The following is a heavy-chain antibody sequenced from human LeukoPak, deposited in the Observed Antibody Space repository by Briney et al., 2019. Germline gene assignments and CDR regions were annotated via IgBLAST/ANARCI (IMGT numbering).Heavy chain of an antibody. CDR1: GGSISSGDYY. D-gene: IGHD3-22*01. CDR3: ARDGGNYYDSSGYRTWSGFDP. V-gene: IGHV4-30-4*01. CDR2: IYYSGST. Sequence: SETLSLTCTVSGGSISSGDYYWSWIREPPGKGLEWIGYIYYSGSTNYNPSLKSRVTISVDTSKKQFSLKLSSVTAADTAVYYCARDGGNYYDSSGYRTWSGFDPWGQGTLVTVSS. J-gene: IGHJ5*02.